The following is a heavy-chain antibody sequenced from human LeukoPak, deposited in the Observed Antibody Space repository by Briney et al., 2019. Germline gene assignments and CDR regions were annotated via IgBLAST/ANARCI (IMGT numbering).Heavy chain of an antibody. CDR1: GGSISSYF. Sequence: SETLSLTCTASGGSISSYFWGWIRQPPGKGLGWIGSIYYSGSTYYNPSLKSRVTISVDTSKNQFSLKLSSVTAADTAVYYCARHYGPWGQGTLVTVSS. V-gene: IGHV4-39*01. D-gene: IGHD3-16*01. J-gene: IGHJ5*02. CDR3: ARHYGP. CDR2: IYYSGST.